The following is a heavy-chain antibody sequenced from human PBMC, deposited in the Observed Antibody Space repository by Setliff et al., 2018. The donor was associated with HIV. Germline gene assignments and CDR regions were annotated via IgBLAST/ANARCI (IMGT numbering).Heavy chain of an antibody. J-gene: IGHJ4*02. CDR2: VYYDAST. V-gene: IGHV4-59*11. CDR3: ARWGDGYNSYDS. Sequence: PSETLSLTCAVYGGSLSGHFWSWIRQPPGKGLEWIGTVYYDASTIYTPSLNSRVIISVDTSKSQFSLNLSSVTAADTAVYYCARWGDGYNSYDSWGQGTLVTVSS. D-gene: IGHD5-12*01. CDR1: GGSLSGHF.